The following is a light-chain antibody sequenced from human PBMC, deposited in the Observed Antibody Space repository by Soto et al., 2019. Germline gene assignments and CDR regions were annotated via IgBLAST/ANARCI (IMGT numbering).Light chain of an antibody. CDR3: LLYYGGVRV. J-gene: IGLJ3*02. V-gene: IGLV7-46*01. CDR2: DTN. CDR1: IGAVTSGHY. Sequence: QAVVTQEPSLTLSPGGKVTLTCGPSIGAVTSGHYPYWFQQKPGQAPRTLIYDTNNKHSWTPARFSGSLLGGKGALTLSGAQPEDEADYYCLLYYGGVRVFGGGTKLTVL.